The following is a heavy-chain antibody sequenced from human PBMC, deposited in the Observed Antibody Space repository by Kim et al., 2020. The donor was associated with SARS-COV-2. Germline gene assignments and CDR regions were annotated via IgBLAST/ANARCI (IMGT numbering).Heavy chain of an antibody. V-gene: IGHV4-59*01. D-gene: IGHD6-19*01. CDR3: ARIRAAVAGTSFWFDP. J-gene: IGHJ5*02. Sequence: SLKSRVTISVDTSKNQFSLKLSSVTAADTAVYYCARIRAAVAGTSFWFDPWGQGTLVTVSS.